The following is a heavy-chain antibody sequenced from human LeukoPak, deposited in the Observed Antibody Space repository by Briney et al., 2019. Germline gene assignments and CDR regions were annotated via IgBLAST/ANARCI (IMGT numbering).Heavy chain of an antibody. V-gene: IGHV3-48*01. Sequence: GGSLRLSCAASGFTFSSHAMNWVRQAPGKGLEWVSYISISSSSVYYADSVKGRFTISRDNSKNTLYLQMNSLRAEDTAVYYCARDREVGATTCFDYWGQGTLVTVSS. CDR2: ISISSSSV. J-gene: IGHJ4*02. CDR1: GFTFSSHA. CDR3: ARDREVGATTCFDY. D-gene: IGHD1-26*01.